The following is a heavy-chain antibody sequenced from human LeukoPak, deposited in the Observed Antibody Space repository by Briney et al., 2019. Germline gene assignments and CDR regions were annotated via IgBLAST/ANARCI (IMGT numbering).Heavy chain of an antibody. J-gene: IGHJ4*02. Sequence: GGSLRLSCAASGFTFSSYWMGWVRQAPGKGLEWVANMNQDGSVKHHADSVKGRFTISRDNAKNSLYLQMNSLRAEDTAVYYCARGTIAAPGTDYWGQGVLVTVSS. CDR1: GFTFSSYW. CDR2: MNQDGSVK. D-gene: IGHD6-13*01. CDR3: ARGTIAAPGTDY. V-gene: IGHV3-7*01.